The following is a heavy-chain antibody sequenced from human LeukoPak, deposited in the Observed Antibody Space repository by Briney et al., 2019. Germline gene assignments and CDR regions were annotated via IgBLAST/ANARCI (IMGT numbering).Heavy chain of an antibody. CDR1: GGSISGYY. CDR2: IYYSGTT. J-gene: IGHJ4*02. Sequence: SETLSLTCTVSGGSISGYYWSWIRQPPGKGLEWIGYIYYSGTTNYNPSLRSRVTMSVDTSKNQFSLKLSSVTAADTAVYYCAREEYYYGSGSYYTYWGQGTLVTVSS. CDR3: AREEYYYGSGSYYTY. V-gene: IGHV4-59*12. D-gene: IGHD3-10*01.